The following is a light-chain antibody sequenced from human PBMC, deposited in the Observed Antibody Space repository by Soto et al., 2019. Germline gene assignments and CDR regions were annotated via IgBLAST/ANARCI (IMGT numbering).Light chain of an antibody. V-gene: IGKV1-5*03. CDR3: QQYNSYSPT. J-gene: IGKJ1*01. Sequence: DIQMTQSPSTLCASVGDRVTLPCRASQSISSWLAWYQQKPGKAPKVLIYKASSLESGVPSRFSGSGSGTEFTLTISGLQPGDSATYYCQQYNSYSPTFGQGTKVDIK. CDR1: QSISSW. CDR2: KAS.